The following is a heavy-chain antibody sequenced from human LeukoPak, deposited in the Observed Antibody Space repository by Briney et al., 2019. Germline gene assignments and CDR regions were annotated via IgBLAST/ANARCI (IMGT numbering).Heavy chain of an antibody. D-gene: IGHD2-21*02. CDR3: ARLYCGGDCYPKGNGLKRSLDI. J-gene: IGHJ3*02. CDR2: IYPGDSDT. Sequence: GESLKISCKGSGYSFTSHWVGWVRQMPGKGLEWMGIIYPGDSDTRYSPSFQGQVTISADKSISTAYLQWSSLEASDTAMYYCARLYCGGDCYPKGNGLKRSLDIWGQGTMVTVSS. CDR1: GYSFTSHW. V-gene: IGHV5-51*01.